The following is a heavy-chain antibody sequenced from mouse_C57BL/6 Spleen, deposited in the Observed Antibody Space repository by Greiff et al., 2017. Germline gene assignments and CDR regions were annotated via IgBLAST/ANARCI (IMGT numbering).Heavy chain of an antibody. J-gene: IGHJ2*01. CDR3: ARAGVGDY. CDR2: ISSGSSTI. D-gene: IGHD1-1*02. CDR1: GFTFSDYG. Sequence: EVKLMESGGGLVKPGGSLKLSCAASGFTFSDYGMHWVRQAPEKGLEWVAYISSGSSTIYYADTVKGRFTISRDNAKNTLFLQMTSLGSEDTAMYYCARAGVGDYWGQGTTLTVSS. V-gene: IGHV5-17*01.